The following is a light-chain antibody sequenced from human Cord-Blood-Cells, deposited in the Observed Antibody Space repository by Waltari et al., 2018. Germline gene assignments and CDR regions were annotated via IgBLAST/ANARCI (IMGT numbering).Light chain of an antibody. Sequence: DIQMTQSPSTLSASVGDRVTITCRASQSISSWLAWYQQKPGKAPKLLIYDASSLESGVPSRFSGSGSGTEFTLTISSLQPDDFATYYCQQYNSYIFTVGPGTKVDIK. V-gene: IGKV1-5*01. CDR2: DAS. J-gene: IGKJ3*01. CDR1: QSISSW. CDR3: QQYNSYIFT.